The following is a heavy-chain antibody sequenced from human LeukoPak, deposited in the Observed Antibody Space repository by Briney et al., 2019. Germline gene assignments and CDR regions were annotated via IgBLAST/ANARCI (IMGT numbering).Heavy chain of an antibody. V-gene: IGHV3-9*01. D-gene: IGHD6-19*01. Sequence: PGRSLRLSCAASGSTFDDYAMHWVRQAPGKGLEWVSGISWNSGSIGYADSVKGRFTISRDNAKNSLYLQMNSLRAEDTALYYCAKSQGHSSGWLPKDGMDVWGQGTTVTVSS. J-gene: IGHJ6*02. CDR3: AKSQGHSSGWLPKDGMDV. CDR1: GSTFDDYA. CDR2: ISWNSGSI.